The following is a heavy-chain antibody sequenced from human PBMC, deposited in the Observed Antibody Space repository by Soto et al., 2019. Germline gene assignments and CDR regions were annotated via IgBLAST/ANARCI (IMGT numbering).Heavy chain of an antibody. Sequence: SETLSLTCTVAGGSISSYYWSWIRQPPGKGLEWIGYIYYSGSTNYNPSLKSRVTISVDTSKNQVSLSLSSVTASGTAGSYCSRDMGGYCSGGSSYSGFDYSGEGTLVTVS. D-gene: IGHD2-15*01. CDR1: GGSISSYY. J-gene: IGHJ4*02. V-gene: IGHV4-59*01. CDR2: IYYSGST. CDR3: SRDMGGYCSGGSSYSGFDY.